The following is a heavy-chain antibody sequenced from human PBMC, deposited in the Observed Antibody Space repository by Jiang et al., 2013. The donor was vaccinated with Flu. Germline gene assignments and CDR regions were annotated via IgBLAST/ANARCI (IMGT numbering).Heavy chain of an antibody. CDR3: ARNGSGYFDF. CDR2: IHPGDTNI. J-gene: IGHJ4*02. V-gene: IGHV5-51*03. Sequence: AEVKKPGESLKISCEVSGHSFSNHWIGWVRQMPGKGLEWIGIIHPGDTNIRYSPAFQGHVSISADNSISTAYLQWSSLKASDTAFYFCARNGSGYFDFWGQGILVTVSS. CDR1: GHSFSNHW. D-gene: IGHD1-1*01.